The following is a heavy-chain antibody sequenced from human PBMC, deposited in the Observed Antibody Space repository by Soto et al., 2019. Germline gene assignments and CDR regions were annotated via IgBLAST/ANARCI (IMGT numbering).Heavy chain of an antibody. V-gene: IGHV3-21*01. D-gene: IGHD5-12*01. CDR3: ASVERRDGYNYFGPSSY. CDR2: ISSSSSYI. CDR1: GFTFSSYS. J-gene: IGHJ4*02. Sequence: GESLRLSCTASGFTFSSYSMNWVRQAPGKGLEWVSSISSSSSYIYYADSVKGRFTISRDNAMNSLYLQMNSLRAEDTAVYYCASVERRDGYNYFGPSSYWGQGTLVTVSS.